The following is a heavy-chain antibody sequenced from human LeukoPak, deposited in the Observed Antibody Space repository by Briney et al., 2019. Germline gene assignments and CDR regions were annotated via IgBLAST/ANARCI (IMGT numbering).Heavy chain of an antibody. Sequence: PGGSLRLSCAASGFTFSSYSMNWVRQAPGKGLEWVSSISSSSSYIYYADSVKGRFTISRDNSKNTLYLQMNSLRAEDTAVYYCARSVRGDSWEALDYWGQGTLVTVSS. V-gene: IGHV3-21*01. D-gene: IGHD2-21*02. J-gene: IGHJ4*02. CDR2: ISSSSSYI. CDR3: ARSVRGDSWEALDY. CDR1: GFTFSSYS.